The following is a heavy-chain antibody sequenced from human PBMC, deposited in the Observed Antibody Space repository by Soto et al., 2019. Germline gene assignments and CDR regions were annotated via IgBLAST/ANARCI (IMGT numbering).Heavy chain of an antibody. CDR3: ARDRRSGWFGEGYYGMDV. CDR2: IYYSGST. V-gene: IGHV4-31*03. CDR1: GGSISSGGYY. D-gene: IGHD3-10*01. J-gene: IGHJ6*02. Sequence: PSETLSLTCTVSGGSISSGGYYWSLIRQHPGKGLEWIGYIYYSGSTYYNPSLKSRVTISVDTSKNQFSLKLSSVTAADTAVYYCARDRRSGWFGEGYYGMDVWGQGTTVTVSS.